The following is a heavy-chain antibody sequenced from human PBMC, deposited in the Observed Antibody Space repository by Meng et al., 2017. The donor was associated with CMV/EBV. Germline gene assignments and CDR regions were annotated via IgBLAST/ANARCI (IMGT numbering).Heavy chain of an antibody. V-gene: IGHV3-74*01. CDR3: AKEGKWGVGARYYYYGMDV. CDR2: INSDGSST. J-gene: IGHJ6*02. CDR1: GFTFSSYW. D-gene: IGHD1-26*01. Sequence: GESLKISCAASGFTFSSYWMHWVRQAPGKGLVWVSRINSDGSSTSYADSVKGRFTISRDNAKNTLYLQMNSLRAEDTAVYYCAKEGKWGVGARYYYYGMDVWGQGTTVTVSS.